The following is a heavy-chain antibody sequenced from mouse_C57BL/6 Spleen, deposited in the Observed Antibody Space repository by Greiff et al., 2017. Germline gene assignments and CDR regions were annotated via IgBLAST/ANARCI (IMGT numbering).Heavy chain of an antibody. J-gene: IGHJ3*01. V-gene: IGHV1-55*01. Sequence: VQLQQPGAELVKPGASVKMSCKASGYTFTSYWITWVKQRPGQGLEWIGDIYPGSGSTNYNEKFKSKATLTVDTSSSTAYMQLSSLTSEDSAVYYCARWGDYYSLFAYWGQETLVTVSA. CDR2: IYPGSGST. CDR1: GYTFTSYW. D-gene: IGHD2-12*01. CDR3: ARWGDYYSLFAY.